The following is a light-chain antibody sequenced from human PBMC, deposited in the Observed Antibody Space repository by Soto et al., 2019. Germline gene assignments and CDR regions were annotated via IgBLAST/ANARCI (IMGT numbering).Light chain of an antibody. J-gene: IGLJ1*01. CDR1: SSDVGAYKY. CDR3: ISYTSSDTYV. Sequence: QSALTQPASVSGSPGQSITISCTGTSSDVGAYKYVSWYQQHPGKAPKLMIYDVSSRPSGVSNRFSGSKSSNTASLIISGLQAEDEADYYCISYTSSDTYVFGTGTKLTVL. V-gene: IGLV2-14*01. CDR2: DVS.